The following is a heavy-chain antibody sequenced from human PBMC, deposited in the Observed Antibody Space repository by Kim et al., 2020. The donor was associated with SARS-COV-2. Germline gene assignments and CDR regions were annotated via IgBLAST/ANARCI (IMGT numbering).Heavy chain of an antibody. J-gene: IGHJ5*02. D-gene: IGHD3-10*01. V-gene: IGHV3-49*03. CDR3: TRAEYYGSGSYYFGWFDP. CDR2: IRSKAYGGTT. CDR1: GFTFGDYA. Sequence: GGSLRLSCTASGFTFGDYAMSWFRQAPGKGLEWVGFIRSKAYGGTTEYAASVKGRFTISRDHSKSIAYLQMNSLKTEDTAVYYCTRAEYYGSGSYYFGWFDPWGQGTLVTVSS.